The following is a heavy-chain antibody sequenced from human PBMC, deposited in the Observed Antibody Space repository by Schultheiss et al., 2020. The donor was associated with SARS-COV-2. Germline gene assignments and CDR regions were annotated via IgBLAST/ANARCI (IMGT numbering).Heavy chain of an antibody. CDR3: APHGPYYYDSSGWYFDY. D-gene: IGHD3-22*01. CDR2: ISSSSSTI. Sequence: GGSLRLSCAASGFTFSSYAMSWVRQAPGKGLEWVSYISSSSSTIYYADSVKGRFTISRDNAKNSLYLQMNSLRAEDTAVYYCAPHGPYYYDSSGWYFDYWGQGTLVTVSS. CDR1: GFTFSSYA. J-gene: IGHJ4*02. V-gene: IGHV3-48*01.